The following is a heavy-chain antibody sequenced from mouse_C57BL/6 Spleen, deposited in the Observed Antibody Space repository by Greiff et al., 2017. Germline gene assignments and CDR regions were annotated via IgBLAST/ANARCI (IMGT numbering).Heavy chain of an antibody. CDR1: GYTFTDYN. V-gene: IGHV1-18*01. CDR2: INPNTGGT. Sequence: VQLQQSGPELVKPGASVKIPCKASGYTFTDYNMDWVKQSHGKSLEWIGDINPNTGGTIYNQKFKGKATLTVDKSSSTAYMERRSLTSEDSAVYYCARIWSYAMDYWGQGTSVTVSS. J-gene: IGHJ4*01. CDR3: ARIWSYAMDY.